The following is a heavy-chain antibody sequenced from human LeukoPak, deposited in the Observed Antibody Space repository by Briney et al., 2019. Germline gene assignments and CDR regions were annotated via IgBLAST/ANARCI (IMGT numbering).Heavy chain of an antibody. CDR3: ARGHYSGTYPLHWCDP. V-gene: IGHV4-39*01. D-gene: IGHD1-26*01. Sequence: SETLSLTCTVSGGSVSSSTYYWVWIRQPPGKGLEWIGSIYYSGSTFYNPSLKSRVTISVDPSKNQFSLRLSSVTAADTAVYYCARGHYSGTYPLHWCDPWGERTLVTVSS. CDR2: IYYSGST. J-gene: IGHJ5*02. CDR1: GGSVSSSTYY.